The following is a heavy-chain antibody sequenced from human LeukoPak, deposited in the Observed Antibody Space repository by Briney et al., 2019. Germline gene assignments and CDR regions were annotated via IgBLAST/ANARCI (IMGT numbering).Heavy chain of an antibody. CDR2: ISSSSSYI. V-gene: IGHV3-21*01. J-gene: IGHJ6*02. CDR1: GFTFSSYS. CDR3: ARDDLEWLRHGMDV. D-gene: IGHD5-12*01. Sequence: KPGGSLRLSCAASGFTFSSYSMNWVRQAPGKGLEWVSSISSSSSYIYYADSVKGRFTISRDNAKNSLYLQMNSLRAEDTAVYYCARDDLEWLRHGMDVWGQGTTVTVSS.